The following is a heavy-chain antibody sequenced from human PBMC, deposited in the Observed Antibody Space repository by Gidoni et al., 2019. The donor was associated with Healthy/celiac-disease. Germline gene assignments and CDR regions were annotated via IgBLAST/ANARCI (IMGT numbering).Heavy chain of an antibody. CDR2: ISSSSSYI. V-gene: IGHV3-21*01. J-gene: IGHJ5*02. Sequence: EVQLVESGGGLVKPGGSLRLSCAASGFTFSSYSMNWVRQAPGKGLEWVSSISSSSSYIYYADSVKGRFTISRDNAKNSLYLQMNSLRAEDTAVYYCARDLVHTVTTEESLNWFDPWGQGTLVTVSS. CDR3: ARDLVHTVTTEESLNWFDP. CDR1: GFTFSSYS. D-gene: IGHD4-17*01.